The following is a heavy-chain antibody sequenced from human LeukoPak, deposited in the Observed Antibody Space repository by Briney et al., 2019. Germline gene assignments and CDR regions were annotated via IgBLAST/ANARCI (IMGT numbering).Heavy chain of an antibody. D-gene: IGHD1-14*01. CDR2: INGGGSTT. J-gene: IGHJ4*02. CDR1: GFTFMRYA. CDR3: ARRTADYYFDY. Sequence: TGGSLRLSCAACGFTFMRYAMTWIRQAPGKGLEWVSGINGGGSTTYYADSVKGRFTISRDSSNNTLNLQMNSLRAEDTAIYYCARRTADYYFDYWGQGILVTVSS. V-gene: IGHV3-23*01.